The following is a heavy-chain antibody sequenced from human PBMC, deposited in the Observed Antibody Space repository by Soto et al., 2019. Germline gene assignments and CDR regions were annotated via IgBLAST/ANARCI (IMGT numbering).Heavy chain of an antibody. CDR1: GFTFSSAW. CDR2: IKQDGSEK. V-gene: IGHV3-7*01. Sequence: LRLSCAASGFTFSSAWMSWVRQAPGKGLEWVANIKQDGSEKYYVDSVKGRFTISRDNAKNSLYLQMNSLRAEDTAVYYCARDADSRSWYGPGSFDSSGQGTLVTVS. J-gene: IGHJ5*01. CDR3: ARDADSRSWYGPGSFDS. D-gene: IGHD6-13*01.